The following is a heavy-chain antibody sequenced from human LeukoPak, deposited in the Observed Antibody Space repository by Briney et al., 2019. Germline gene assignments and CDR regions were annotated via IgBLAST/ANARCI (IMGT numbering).Heavy chain of an antibody. J-gene: IGHJ5*01. CDR3: ARGSHGEHDS. Sequence: PGGSLRLSCAASGXSFNIYAMSWVRQAPGKGLEWVAAIDRSGGSTFYADSVKGRFTISKDNSKNTLYLQINSLRVDDTAIYYCARGSHGEHDSWGQGTLVTVSS. D-gene: IGHD4-17*01. CDR1: GXSFNIYA. V-gene: IGHV3-23*01. CDR2: IDRSGGST.